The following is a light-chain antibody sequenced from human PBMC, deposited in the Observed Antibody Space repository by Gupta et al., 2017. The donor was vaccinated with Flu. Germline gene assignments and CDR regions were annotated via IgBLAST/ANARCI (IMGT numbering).Light chain of an antibody. CDR1: QSIQGL. J-gene: IGKJ1*01. V-gene: IGKV1-39*01. CDR2: AVS. CDR3: QQRDSFPLT. Sequence: PSSLSASVGDSVTDTCRASQSIQGLLNRYQQIAGMTPQLLIYAVSTFQSGVPSRFSGRGPGTDFTLTISPLEAKDSPPYFFQQRDSFPLTFSQGTRVEIK.